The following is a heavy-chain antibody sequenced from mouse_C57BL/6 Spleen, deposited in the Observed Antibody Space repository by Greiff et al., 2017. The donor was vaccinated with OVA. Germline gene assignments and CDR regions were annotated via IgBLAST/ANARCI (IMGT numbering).Heavy chain of an antibody. CDR1: GYTFTSYW. D-gene: IGHD2-4*01. Sequence: QVHVKQPGAELVMPGASVKLSCKASGYTFTSYWMHWVKQRPGQGLEWIGEIDPSDSYTNYNQKFKGKSTLTVDKSSSTAYMQLSSLTSEDSAVYYCARREYDYDWFAYWGQGTLVTVSA. J-gene: IGHJ3*01. V-gene: IGHV1-69*01. CDR2: IDPSDSYT. CDR3: ARREYDYDWFAY.